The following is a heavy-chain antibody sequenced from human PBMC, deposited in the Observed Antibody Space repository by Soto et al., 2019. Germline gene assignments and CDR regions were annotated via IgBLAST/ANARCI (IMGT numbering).Heavy chain of an antibody. Sequence: GGSLRLSSAASGFTFSRYAMSCVRQAPGKGLERVSAISGSGGSTYYADSVKVRFTISRDNSKNTLYLQMTRLRAEDTVVYYFAKDRYLLMFPIRLYYWGQGTQVTV. V-gene: IGHV3-23*01. D-gene: IGHD3-10*01. J-gene: IGHJ4*02. CDR3: AKDRYLLMFPIRLYY. CDR1: GFTFSRYA. CDR2: ISGSGGST.